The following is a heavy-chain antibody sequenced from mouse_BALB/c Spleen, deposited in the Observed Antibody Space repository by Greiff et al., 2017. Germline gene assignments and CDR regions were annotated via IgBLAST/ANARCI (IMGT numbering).Heavy chain of an antibody. CDR2: IRNKANGYTT. J-gene: IGHJ1*01. V-gene: IGHV7-3*02. CDR3: ARQYDGWYFDV. CDR1: GFTFPAYY. Sequence: EVHLVESGGGLVQPGGSLRLSCATSGFTFPAYYMSWVRQPPGKALEWLGFIRNKANGYTTEYSASVKGRFTISRDNSQSILYLQMNTLRAEDSATYYCARQYDGWYFDVWGAGTTVTVSS. D-gene: IGHD2-14*01.